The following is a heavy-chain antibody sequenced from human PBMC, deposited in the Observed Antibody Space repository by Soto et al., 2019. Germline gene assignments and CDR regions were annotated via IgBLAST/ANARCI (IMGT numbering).Heavy chain of an antibody. Sequence: QVQLQESGPGLVKPSETLSLTCTVSGGSISSYYWSWIRQPPGKGLEWIGYIYYSGSTNYNPSLKSRVTISVDTSKNQFSLKLSSVTAADTAVYYCARVIRGYSGYGPPDYCGQGTLVTVSS. CDR2: IYYSGST. J-gene: IGHJ4*02. V-gene: IGHV4-59*01. CDR1: GGSISSYY. D-gene: IGHD5-12*01. CDR3: ARVIRGYSGYGPPDY.